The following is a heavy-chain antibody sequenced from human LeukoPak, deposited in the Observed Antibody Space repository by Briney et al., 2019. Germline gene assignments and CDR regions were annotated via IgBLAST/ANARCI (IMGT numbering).Heavy chain of an antibody. J-gene: IGHJ4*02. Sequence: GGSLRLSCTAPRFTFSSYWMSWVRQAPGKGLEWVANIKQDGSEKNYVDSVKGRFTISRDNAKNSLYLQMNGLRAEDTALYYCARGRYSGSYLLDYWGQGTLVTVSS. CDR1: RFTFSSYW. CDR2: IKQDGSEK. V-gene: IGHV3-7*01. D-gene: IGHD1-26*01. CDR3: ARGRYSGSYLLDY.